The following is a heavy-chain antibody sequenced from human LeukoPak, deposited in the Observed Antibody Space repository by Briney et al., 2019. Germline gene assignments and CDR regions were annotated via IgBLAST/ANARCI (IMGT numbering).Heavy chain of an antibody. CDR1: GGSSSSSRYY. Sequence: SETLSLTCTVSGGSSSSSRYYWGWIRQPPGKGLEWIGYIYYSGSTNYNPSLKSRVTISVDASKNQFSLKLSSVTAADTAVYYCARLPAPLPHWGQGTLVTVSS. D-gene: IGHD2-21*01. J-gene: IGHJ4*02. V-gene: IGHV4-61*05. CDR2: IYYSGST. CDR3: ARLPAPLPH.